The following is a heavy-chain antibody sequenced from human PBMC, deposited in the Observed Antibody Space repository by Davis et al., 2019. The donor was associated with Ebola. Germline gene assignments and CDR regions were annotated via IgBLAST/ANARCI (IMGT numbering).Heavy chain of an antibody. CDR3: ARLGGYCSSTSCSDYYYYGMDV. CDR2: IYYSGST. Sequence: MPSETLSLTCTVSGGSVSNYYWSWIRQPPGKGLEWIGYIYYSGSTNYNPSLKSRVTISVDTSKNQFSLKLSSVTAADTAVYYCARLGGYCSSTSCSDYYYYGMDVWGQGTTVTVSS. CDR1: GGSVSNYY. J-gene: IGHJ6*02. D-gene: IGHD2-2*01. V-gene: IGHV4-59*02.